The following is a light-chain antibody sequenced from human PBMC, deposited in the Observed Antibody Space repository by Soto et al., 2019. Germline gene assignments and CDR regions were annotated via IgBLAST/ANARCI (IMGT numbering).Light chain of an antibody. Sequence: EIVLTHSRAPLSLSPCESATPSLSESQSVSSSYLAWYQQKPGQAPRLLIYGASSRATGIPDRFSGSGSGTDFTLTISRLEPEDFAVYYCQQYGSSPPWTFGQGTKGDIK. CDR2: GAS. CDR3: QQYGSSPPWT. J-gene: IGKJ1*01. CDR1: QSVSSSY. V-gene: IGKV3-20*01.